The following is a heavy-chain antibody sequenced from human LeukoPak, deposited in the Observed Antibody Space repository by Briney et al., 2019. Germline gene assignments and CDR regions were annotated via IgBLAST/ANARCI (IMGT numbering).Heavy chain of an antibody. CDR2: ISGNGGST. CDR1: GFTFSNYA. J-gene: IGHJ4*02. D-gene: IGHD3-9*01. Sequence: GGSLRLSCTVSGFTFSNYAMSWVRQAPGKGLEWVSAISGNGGSTFDADSVKGRFTISRDNSKNTLYLQMNSLRAEDTAIYYCAKDVFELYDIYDHWGQGTLVTVSS. CDR3: AKDVFELYDIYDH. V-gene: IGHV3-23*01.